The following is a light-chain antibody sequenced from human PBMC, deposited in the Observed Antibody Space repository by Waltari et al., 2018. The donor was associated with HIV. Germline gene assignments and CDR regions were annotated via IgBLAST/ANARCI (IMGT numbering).Light chain of an antibody. CDR3: SSYGGSSNWL. CDR1: SSDIGNYNL. J-gene: IGLJ2*01. Sequence: QSALTQPASVSGSPGQSITIPCTGTSSDIGNYNLVSWDQQHPGKAPKLIIYEGIKRPSGVSNRISGSKSANTASLTISGLQAEDEADYFCSSYGGSSNWLFGGGTKLTVL. V-gene: IGLV2-23*01. CDR2: EGI.